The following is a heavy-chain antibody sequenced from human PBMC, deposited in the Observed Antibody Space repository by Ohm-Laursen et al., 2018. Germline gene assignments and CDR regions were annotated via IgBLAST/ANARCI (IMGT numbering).Heavy chain of an antibody. J-gene: IGHJ6*02. CDR2: IRASGSST. Sequence: SLRLSCAASGFTFSSYGMNWVRQAPGRGLEWVSTIRASGSSTYYADSVKGRFTISRDNSKNTLYLQMNSRRAEDTAIYYCAKDRGQNVYYYGMDVWGRGTTVTVSS. V-gene: IGHV3-23*01. D-gene: IGHD1-1*01. CDR1: GFTFSSYG. CDR3: AKDRGQNVYYYGMDV.